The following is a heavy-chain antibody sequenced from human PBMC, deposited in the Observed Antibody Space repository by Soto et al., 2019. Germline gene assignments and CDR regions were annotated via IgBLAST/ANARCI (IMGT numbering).Heavy chain of an antibody. CDR3: AGTTSHQWYYMDV. D-gene: IGHD1-7*01. J-gene: IGHJ6*03. Sequence: QVQLQESGPGLVKPSQTLSLTCAISGDSVSSNSAAWNWIRLSPSRGLEWLARTYYRSRWYNDYAVSVRSRITVTPDTSKNQFSLQLSSVTPEDTAVYYCAGTTSHQWYYMDVWGKGTTVTFSS. CDR1: GDSVSSNSAA. CDR2: TYYRSRWYN. V-gene: IGHV6-1*01.